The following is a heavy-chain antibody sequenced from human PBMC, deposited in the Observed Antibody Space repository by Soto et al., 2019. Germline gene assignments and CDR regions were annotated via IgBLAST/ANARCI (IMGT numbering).Heavy chain of an antibody. CDR2: SFYSGST. D-gene: IGHD2-21*02. CDR1: GGSVNSYY. J-gene: IGHJ4*02. CDR3: ARVFPSYCGGDFAYFDS. Sequence: QVQLQESGPGLVRPSETLSLTCTVSGGSVNSYYWSWIRQTPGKGPEWIGYSFYSGSTNSNPSLKSRARMSVDMSKNQFSLRLSSLTAADTAVYYCARVFPSYCGGDFAYFDSWGQGILVTVSS. V-gene: IGHV4-59*02.